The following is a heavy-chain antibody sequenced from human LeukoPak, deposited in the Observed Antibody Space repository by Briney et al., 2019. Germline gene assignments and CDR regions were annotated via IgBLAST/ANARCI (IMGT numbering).Heavy chain of an antibody. CDR2: IYYSGST. Sequence: SETLSLTCTVSGGSISSGDYYWSWIRQPPGKGLEWIGYIYYSGSTNYNPSLKSRVTISVDTSKNQFSLKLSSVTAADTAVYYCARLPYYYESPGAFDIWGQGTMVTVSS. CDR1: GGSISSGDYY. CDR3: ARLPYYYESPGAFDI. V-gene: IGHV4-61*08. J-gene: IGHJ3*02. D-gene: IGHD3-22*01.